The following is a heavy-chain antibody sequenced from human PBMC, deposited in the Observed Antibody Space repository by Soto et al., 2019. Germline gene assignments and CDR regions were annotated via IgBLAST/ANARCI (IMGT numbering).Heavy chain of an antibody. CDR1: GFTFSSYA. J-gene: IGHJ4*02. CDR3: ARDTQQQPNTEFDY. D-gene: IGHD6-13*01. CDR2: ISYDGSNK. V-gene: IGHV3-30-3*01. Sequence: QVQLVESGGGVVQPGRSLRLSCAASGFTFSSYAMHWVRQAPGKGLEWVAVISYDGSNKYYADSVKGRFTISRDNSKNTLYLQMNSLRAEDTAVYYCARDTQQQPNTEFDYWGQGTLVTVSS.